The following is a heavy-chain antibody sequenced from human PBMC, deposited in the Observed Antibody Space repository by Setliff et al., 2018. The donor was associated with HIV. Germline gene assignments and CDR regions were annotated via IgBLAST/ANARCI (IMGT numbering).Heavy chain of an antibody. CDR1: GFTFDNYA. Sequence: PGGSLRLSCAASGFTFDNYAMTWVRQAPGKGLEWVSGISGGIGADTDYADSVKGRFTISRDSSKNSLYLQMSSLRAEDTAVYYCARGWSGNHFPLDFWGQGTPVTVS. V-gene: IGHV3-23*01. J-gene: IGHJ4*02. D-gene: IGHD3-3*01. CDR2: ISGGIGADT. CDR3: ARGWSGNHFPLDF.